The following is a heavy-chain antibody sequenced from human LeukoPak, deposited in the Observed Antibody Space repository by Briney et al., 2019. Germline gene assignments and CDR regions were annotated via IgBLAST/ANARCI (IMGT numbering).Heavy chain of an antibody. CDR1: DGSISSHY. J-gene: IGHJ3*02. Sequence: SETLSLTCTVSDGSISSHYWSWIRQPPGKGLEWIGYMYYSGSTKYKPSLKSRVIISVDMSKNQFSLKLSSVTAADTAVYYCAREGEGSTMTTRRPFDIWGQGTMVTVSS. CDR3: AREGEGSTMTTRRPFDI. V-gene: IGHV4-59*11. CDR2: MYYSGST. D-gene: IGHD4-17*01.